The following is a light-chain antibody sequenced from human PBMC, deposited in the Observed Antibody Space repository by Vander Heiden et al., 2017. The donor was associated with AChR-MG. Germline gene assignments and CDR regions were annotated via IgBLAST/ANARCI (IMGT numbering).Light chain of an antibody. CDR2: SDN. J-gene: IGLJ3*02. Sequence: QSVLTPPPSASGNPGQEVTISYSGSSSNIGSNTVNWDQQLPGTAPNLLIYSDNQRPSGVPDRFSGSKSGTSASLAISGLQSEDEADYYCAAWDDSLNGWVFGGGTKLTVL. V-gene: IGLV1-44*01. CDR1: SSNIGSNT. CDR3: AAWDDSLNGWV.